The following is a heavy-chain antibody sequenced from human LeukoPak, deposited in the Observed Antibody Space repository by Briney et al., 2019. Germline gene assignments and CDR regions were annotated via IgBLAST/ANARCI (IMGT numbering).Heavy chain of an antibody. D-gene: IGHD5-12*01. Sequence: ASVKVSCKASGYTFTGYYMHWVRQAPGQGLEWMGWINPNSGGTNYAQKFQGRVTMTRDTSISTAYMELSRLRSDDTAVYYCGRAYSGCDLGGAKGYWGQGTLVTVSS. CDR1: GYTFTGYY. CDR3: GRAYSGCDLGGAKGY. J-gene: IGHJ4*02. V-gene: IGHV1-2*02. CDR2: INPNSGGT.